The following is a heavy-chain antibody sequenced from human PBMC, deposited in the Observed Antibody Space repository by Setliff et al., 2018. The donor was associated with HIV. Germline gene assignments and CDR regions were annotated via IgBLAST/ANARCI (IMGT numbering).Heavy chain of an antibody. D-gene: IGHD3-10*01. CDR2: IYPSTSA. Sequence: PSETLSLTCSVSGASINTGGYYWSWIRQRPGKGLEWIGYIYPSTSANYNPSLKSRVRILLDTSKNQFSLRLTSVTAADTAVYFCARRPMVRGFGRYYFDYWGQGTLVTVSS. J-gene: IGHJ4*02. V-gene: IGHV4-61*08. CDR1: GASINTGGYY. CDR3: ARRPMVRGFGRYYFDY.